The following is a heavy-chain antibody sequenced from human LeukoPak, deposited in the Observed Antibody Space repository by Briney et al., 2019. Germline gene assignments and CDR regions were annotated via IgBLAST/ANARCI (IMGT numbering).Heavy chain of an antibody. D-gene: IGHD6-13*01. CDR2: IHYDGSNN. Sequence: GGSLRLSCAASGFTFSSYAMHWVRQAPGKGLEWVAFIHYDGSNNYYADSVKGRFTISRDNSKNTLYLQMNSLRAEDTAVYYCARSGSWYAIYFDYWGQGTLVTVSS. J-gene: IGHJ4*02. CDR3: ARSGSWYAIYFDY. V-gene: IGHV3-30*02. CDR1: GFTFSSYA.